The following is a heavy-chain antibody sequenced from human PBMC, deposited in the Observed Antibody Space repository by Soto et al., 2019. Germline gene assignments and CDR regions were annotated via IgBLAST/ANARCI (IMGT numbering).Heavy chain of an antibody. D-gene: IGHD3-16*01. CDR3: TTAPTYLDCYIDL. J-gene: IGHJ2*01. Sequence: SVSNAWMNWVRQAPGKGLEWVGRIKSKTDGGTTDYAAPVNGRFTISRDDSKTTLYLQMNSLKTEDTAVYYCTTAPTYLDCYIDLWGRGTLVTVSS. CDR1: SVSNAW. V-gene: IGHV3-15*07. CDR2: IKSKTDGGTT.